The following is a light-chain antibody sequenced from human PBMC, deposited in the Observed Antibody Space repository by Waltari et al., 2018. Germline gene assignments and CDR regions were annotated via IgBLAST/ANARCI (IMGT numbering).Light chain of an antibody. CDR2: WAS. V-gene: IGKV4-1*01. CDR3: QQYYSPPLT. J-gene: IGKJ5*01. Sequence: IVMTQSPDSLAVSLGERATINCKSSQTILYSTNNRNYFAGYQQKPGQPPKLPISWASTRESGVPDRISGSGSETDFTLTISTLQPEDVAVYYCQQYYSPPLTFGQGTRLEI. CDR1: QTILYSTNNRNY.